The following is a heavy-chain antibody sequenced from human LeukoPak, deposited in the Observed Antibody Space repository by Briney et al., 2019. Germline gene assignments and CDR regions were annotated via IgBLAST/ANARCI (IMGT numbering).Heavy chain of an antibody. CDR1: GYTFTSYD. J-gene: IGHJ4*02. CDR2: MNPNSGNT. D-gene: IGHD3-3*01. V-gene: IGHV1-8*03. Sequence: ASVKVSCKASGYTFTSYDINWVRQATGQGLEWMGWMNPNSGNTGYAQKFQGRVTITRNTSISTAYMELSSLRSEDTAVYYCARLSKRFLEWIFVYWGQGTLVTVSS. CDR3: ARLSKRFLEWIFVY.